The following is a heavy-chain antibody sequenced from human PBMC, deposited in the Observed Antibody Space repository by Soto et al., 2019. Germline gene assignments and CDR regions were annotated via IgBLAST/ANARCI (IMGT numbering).Heavy chain of an antibody. CDR3: AREDLPLNFDY. CDR1: GFTFISYW. V-gene: IGHV3-7*03. Sequence: PGGSLRLSCAASGFTFISYWMSWVRQAPGKGLEWVANIKQDGSEKYYVDSVKGRFTISRDNAKNSLYLQMNSLRAEDTAVYYCAREDLPLNFDYWGQGTLVTISS. CDR2: IKQDGSEK. J-gene: IGHJ4*02.